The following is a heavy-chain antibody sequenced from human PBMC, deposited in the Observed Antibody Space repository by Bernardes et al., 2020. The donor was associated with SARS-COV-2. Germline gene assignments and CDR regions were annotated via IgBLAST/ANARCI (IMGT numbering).Heavy chain of an antibody. CDR2: INRSGNT. J-gene: IGHJ4*02. CDR1: GGAFMGYS. CDR3: ARGSLQFLFTQRYFFDH. D-gene: IGHD3-3*01. Sequence: SEPLSLTCAVYGGAFMGYSWTWIRQPPGKGLEWIGEINRSGNTNYNPSLKSRVTISVDTSKNQFSLRLYSVTGADTAVYYCARGSLQFLFTQRYFFDHWGQGTLVTVSS. V-gene: IGHV4-34*01.